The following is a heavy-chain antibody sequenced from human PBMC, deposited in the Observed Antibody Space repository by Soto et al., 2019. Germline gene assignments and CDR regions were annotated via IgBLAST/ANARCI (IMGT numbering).Heavy chain of an antibody. CDR2: INNSGGNT. J-gene: IGHJ4*02. D-gene: IGHD6-13*01. CDR3: AKDRGPVAAAFDC. CDR1: GFTFSTYA. V-gene: IGHV3-23*01. Sequence: LRLSCAASGFTFSTYAMSWVRRAPGKGLEWVSSINNSGGNTYYADSVKGRITISRDNSKNTLYLQMNSLRAEDSAIYFCAKDRGPVAAAFDCWGQGTLVPSPQ.